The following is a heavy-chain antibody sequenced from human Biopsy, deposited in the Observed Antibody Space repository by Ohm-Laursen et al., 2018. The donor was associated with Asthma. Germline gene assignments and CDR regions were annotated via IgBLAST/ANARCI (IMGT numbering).Heavy chain of an antibody. CDR1: GCTFNAYS. V-gene: IGHV1-2*06. CDR3: ARAPQPQNYGSGNAQYGLDV. CDR2: INPNSGNT. D-gene: IGHD3-10*01. Sequence: ASVKVSCKASGCTFNAYSIHWVRQAPGQEFEWMGRINPNSGNTHYAHKFQGRVTMTRDTSISTVYMELTSLRSDDTAVYYCARAPQPQNYGSGNAQYGLDVWGQGTTVTASS. J-gene: IGHJ6*02.